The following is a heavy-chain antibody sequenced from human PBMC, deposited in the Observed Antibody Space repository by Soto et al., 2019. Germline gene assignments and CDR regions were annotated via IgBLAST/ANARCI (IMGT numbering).Heavy chain of an antibody. CDR1: GGSIISASYS. J-gene: IGHJ5*02. Sequence: PSETLSLTCAVSGGSIISASYSWNWIRQSPGRGLEWIGHIYSSGSTYYNPCLKSRVSISVDTSNNQFSLKLTSVTAADTAVYFCAREDAARIERWFDAWGQGILVTVSS. CDR3: AREDAARIERWFDA. D-gene: IGHD6-6*01. V-gene: IGHV4-31*11. CDR2: IYSSGST.